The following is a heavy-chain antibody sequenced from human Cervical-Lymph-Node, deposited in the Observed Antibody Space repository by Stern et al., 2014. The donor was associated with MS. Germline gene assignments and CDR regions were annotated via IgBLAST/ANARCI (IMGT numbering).Heavy chain of an antibody. CDR3: ARNSAGLGY. V-gene: IGHV1-8*02. J-gene: IGHJ4*02. Sequence: QVQLVQSGAEVKEPGASVRVSCKTSGYAFTNYDIVWVRQATGQGPEWMGWMITNSGNTVYAQKFLGRVTMTRDTSTSTAYVELSSLKSEDTAVYYCARNSAGLGYWGQGTPVTVSS. D-gene: IGHD3/OR15-3a*01. CDR2: MITNSGNT. CDR1: GYAFTNYD.